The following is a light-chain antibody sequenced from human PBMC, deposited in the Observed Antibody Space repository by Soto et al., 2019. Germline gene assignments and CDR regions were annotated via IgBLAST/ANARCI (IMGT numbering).Light chain of an antibody. J-gene: IGKJ5*01. CDR3: QQYGSSPIT. Sequence: EIVLTQSLGTLSLSPGERATLSCRASQSVSSSRLGWYQQKPGQAPRLLIYDASGRVTDSPDRFSGSGSGTDFTLTISRLEPEDFAVYYCQQYGSSPITFGQGTRLEIK. V-gene: IGKV3-20*01. CDR1: QSVSSSR. CDR2: DAS.